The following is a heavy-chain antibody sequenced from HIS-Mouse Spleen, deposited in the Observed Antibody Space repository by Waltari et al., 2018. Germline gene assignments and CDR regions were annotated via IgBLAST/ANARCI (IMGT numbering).Heavy chain of an antibody. J-gene: IGHJ3*02. CDR2: INHSGST. CDR1: GGSFSGYY. V-gene: IGHV4-34*01. D-gene: IGHD7-27*01. Sequence: QVQLQQWGAGLLKPSETLSLTCAVYGGSFSGYYWSWIRQPPGKGLEWIGEINHSGSTNYNPSLKSRVTISVDTSKNQFSLKLSSVTAADTAVYYCARGRHGTGDDAFDIWGQGTMVTVSS. CDR3: ARGRHGTGDDAFDI.